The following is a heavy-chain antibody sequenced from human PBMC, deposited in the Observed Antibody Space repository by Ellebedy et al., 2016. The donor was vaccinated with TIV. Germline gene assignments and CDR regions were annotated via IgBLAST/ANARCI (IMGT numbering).Heavy chain of an antibody. D-gene: IGHD3-16*01. J-gene: IGHJ4*02. Sequence: ASVKVSXKASGYTFTRYYMHWVRQAPGQGLEWMGTINTSGGSTTYAQKFQGRVTMTRDRSTSTVYMELSSLRSEDTAVYYCARDAPWGTSLAVDYWGQGTLVTVSS. CDR1: GYTFTRYY. CDR2: INTSGGST. CDR3: ARDAPWGTSLAVDY. V-gene: IGHV1-46*01.